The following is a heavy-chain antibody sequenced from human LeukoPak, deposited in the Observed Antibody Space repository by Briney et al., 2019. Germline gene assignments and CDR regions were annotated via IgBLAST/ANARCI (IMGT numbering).Heavy chain of an antibody. J-gene: IGHJ4*02. CDR2: IIPIFGTA. D-gene: IGHD1-26*01. CDR3: ARVPLGVGATTGYFDY. V-gene: IGHV1-69*13. CDR1: GGTFSSYA. Sequence: GASVKVSCKASGGTFSSYAISWVRQAPGQGLEWMGGIIPIFGTANYAQKFQGRVTITADESTSTAYMELSSLRSEGTAVYYCARVPLGVGATTGYFDYWGQGTLVTVSS.